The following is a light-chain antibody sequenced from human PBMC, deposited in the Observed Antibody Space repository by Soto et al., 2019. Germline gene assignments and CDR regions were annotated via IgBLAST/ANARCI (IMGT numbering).Light chain of an antibody. CDR2: AAS. CDR1: QSISNY. J-gene: IGKJ1*01. CDR3: QQSYSSPWT. V-gene: IGKV1-39*01. Sequence: DIQMTQSPSSLSASVRDRVTITCRASQSISNYLNWYQQKPGRAPKILIYAASSLQSGVPSRFSGGGSGTDFTLTITSLQPEDFATYYCQQSYSSPWTFGQGTKVEI.